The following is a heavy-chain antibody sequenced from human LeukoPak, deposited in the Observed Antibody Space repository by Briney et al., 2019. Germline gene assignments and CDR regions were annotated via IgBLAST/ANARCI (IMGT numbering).Heavy chain of an antibody. Sequence: SETLSLTCSVSGDSIRSYYWSWIRQPAGKGLEWIGRIYTSGSTNYNPSLKTRVTMSVDTPKNQFSLKLSSVTAADTAVHYCARGPITMVRGAFDIWGQGTMVNVSS. CDR1: GDSIRSYY. CDR3: ARGPITMVRGAFDI. V-gene: IGHV4-4*07. D-gene: IGHD3-10*01. CDR2: IYTSGST. J-gene: IGHJ3*02.